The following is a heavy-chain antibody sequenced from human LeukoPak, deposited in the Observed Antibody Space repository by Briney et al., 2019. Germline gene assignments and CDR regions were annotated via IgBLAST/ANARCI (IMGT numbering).Heavy chain of an antibody. CDR3: ATFFGGSSGYFDY. J-gene: IGHJ4*02. V-gene: IGHV4-59*01. CDR1: VDSIRRYY. Sequence: SETLSLTCSVSVDSIRRYYWSWIRQSPGKGLEWIGLMYYSGITKYNPSLQSRVTMSLDTSKNHFSLTVNSVTAADTAVYYCATFFGGSSGYFDYWGQGTLVTVSS. D-gene: IGHD4-23*01. CDR2: MYYSGIT.